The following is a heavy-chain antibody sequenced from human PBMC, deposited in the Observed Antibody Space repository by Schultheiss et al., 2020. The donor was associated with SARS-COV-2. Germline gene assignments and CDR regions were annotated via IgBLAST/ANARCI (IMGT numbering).Heavy chain of an antibody. J-gene: IGHJ6*02. CDR1: GFTFSSYA. Sequence: GGSLRLSCAASGFTFSSYAMSWVRQAPGKGLEWVAVISYDGSNKYYADSVKGRFTISRDNSKNTLYLQMNSLRAEDTAVYYCARDYYDNYYYYYGMDVWGQGTTVTVSS. CDR2: ISYDGSNK. V-gene: IGHV3-30-3*01. CDR3: ARDYYDNYYYYYGMDV. D-gene: IGHD3-22*01.